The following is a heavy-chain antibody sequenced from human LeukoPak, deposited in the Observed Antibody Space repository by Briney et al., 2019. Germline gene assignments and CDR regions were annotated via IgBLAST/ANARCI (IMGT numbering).Heavy chain of an antibody. J-gene: IGHJ3*02. CDR2: FDPEDGET. Sequence: ASVKVSCKASGGTFSSYAISWVRQAPGKGLEWMGGFDPEDGETIYAQKFQGRVTMTEDTSTDTAYMELSSLRSEDTAVYYCATGLSKSHAFDIWGQGTMVTVSS. V-gene: IGHV1-24*01. CDR3: ATGLSKSHAFDI. D-gene: IGHD2/OR15-2a*01. CDR1: GGTFSSYA.